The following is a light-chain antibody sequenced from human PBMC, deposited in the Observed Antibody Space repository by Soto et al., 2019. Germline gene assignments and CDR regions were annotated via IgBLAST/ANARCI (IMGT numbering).Light chain of an antibody. J-gene: IGLJ2*01. V-gene: IGLV2-14*03. CDR2: DVI. Sequence: QSVLTQPASVSGSPGQSITISCTGTSSDVGDDNFVSWYQQYPGKAPKLIIFDVIHRPSGVSDRFSGSRSGNTASLTISGLQAEDEADYYCSSYPSTNLVLFGGGTKLTVL. CDR3: SSYPSTNLVL. CDR1: SSDVGDDNF.